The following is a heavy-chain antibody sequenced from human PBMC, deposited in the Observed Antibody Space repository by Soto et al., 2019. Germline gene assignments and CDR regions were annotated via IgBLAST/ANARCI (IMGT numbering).Heavy chain of an antibody. D-gene: IGHD5-18*01. V-gene: IGHV3-7*01. Sequence: GGSLRLSCAASGFTFSSYWMSRVRQAPGKGLEWVANIKQDGSEKYYVDSVKGRFTISRDNAKNSLYLQMNSLRAEDTAVYYCARNSYGYRPKPFDYWGQGTLVTVSS. J-gene: IGHJ4*02. CDR1: GFTFSSYW. CDR2: IKQDGSEK. CDR3: ARNSYGYRPKPFDY.